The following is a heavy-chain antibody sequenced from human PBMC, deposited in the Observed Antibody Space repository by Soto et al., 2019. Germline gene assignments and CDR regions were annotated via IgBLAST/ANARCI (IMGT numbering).Heavy chain of an antibody. D-gene: IGHD4-17*01. V-gene: IGHV4-59*01. J-gene: IGHJ6*02. CDR3: ARVVTTYYGMDV. CDR1: GGSISSYY. Sequence: SETLSLTCTVSGGSISSYYWSWIRQPPGKGLEWIGYIYYSGSTNYNPYLKSRVTISVDTSKNRFTLKLRSVTAAETAVYDGARVVTTYYGMDVWGQGTMVTVSS. CDR2: IYYSGST.